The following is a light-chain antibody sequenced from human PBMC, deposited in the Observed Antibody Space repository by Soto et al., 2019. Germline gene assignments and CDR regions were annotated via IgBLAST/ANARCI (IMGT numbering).Light chain of an antibody. CDR1: SSDVGSYNR. CDR2: EVS. V-gene: IGLV2-18*02. CDR3: TSYTSSSTFGV. J-gene: IGLJ2*01. Sequence: QSALTQPPSVSGSPGQSVTISCTGTSSDVGSYNRVSWYQQPPGTAPKLMIYEVSNRPSGVPDRFSGSKSGNTASLTISGLQAEDEADYYCTSYTSSSTFGVFGGGTKLTFL.